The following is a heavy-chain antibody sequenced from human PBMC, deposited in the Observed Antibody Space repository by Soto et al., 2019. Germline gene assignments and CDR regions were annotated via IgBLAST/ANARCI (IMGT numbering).Heavy chain of an antibody. V-gene: IGHV1-46*03. D-gene: IGHD6-13*01. Sequence: QVQLVQSGAEVKKPGASVKVSCKASGYTFTSYYMHWVRQAPGQGLEWMGIINPRGGSTSYAQKCQGRVTMPRDTSPSTVYMELSSLRSEDTAVYYCARAAEGVAAAVGYWGQGTLVTVSS. CDR1: GYTFTSYY. J-gene: IGHJ4*02. CDR3: ARAAEGVAAAVGY. CDR2: INPRGGST.